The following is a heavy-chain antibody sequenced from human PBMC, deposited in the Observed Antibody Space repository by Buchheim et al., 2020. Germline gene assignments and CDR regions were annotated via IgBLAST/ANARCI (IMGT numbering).Heavy chain of an antibody. CDR3: ARDCSTSCYKPTYGMDV. CDR1: GFTVSSNY. CDR2: IYSGGST. V-gene: IGHV3-66*01. Sequence: EVQLVESGGGLVQPGGSLGLSCAASGFTVSSNYMSWVRQAPGKGLEWVSVIYSGGSTYYSDSVKGRFTISRDNHKKTLYLQMNSLRAEDTAVYYCARDCSTSCYKPTYGMDVWGQGTT. D-gene: IGHD2-2*02. J-gene: IGHJ6*02.